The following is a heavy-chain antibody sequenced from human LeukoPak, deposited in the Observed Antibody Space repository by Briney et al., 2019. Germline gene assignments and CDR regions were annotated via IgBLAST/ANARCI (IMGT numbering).Heavy chain of an antibody. Sequence: SETLSLTCTVSGGSISSGSYYWTWIRQPAGKGLEWIGRIYTSGSTNYNPSLKSQVTISLDTSKNQFSLKLSSVTAADTAVYYCAGNYYGSGSYYSEDRFWGQGTLVTVSS. D-gene: IGHD3-10*01. CDR1: GGSISSGSYY. CDR3: AGNYYGSGSYYSEDRF. CDR2: IYTSGST. J-gene: IGHJ4*02. V-gene: IGHV4-61*02.